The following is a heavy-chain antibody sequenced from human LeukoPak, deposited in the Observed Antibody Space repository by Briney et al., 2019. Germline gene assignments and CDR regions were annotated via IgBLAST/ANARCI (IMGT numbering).Heavy chain of an antibody. Sequence: SETLCLTCAVYGGSFSGYYWSWIRQPPGKGLEWIGEINHSGSTNYNPSLKSRVTISVDTSKNQFSLKLSSVTAADTAVYYCARTNFGAFDIWGQGTMVTVSS. CDR2: INHSGST. J-gene: IGHJ3*02. V-gene: IGHV4-34*01. D-gene: IGHD3-3*01. CDR1: GGSFSGYY. CDR3: ARTNFGAFDI.